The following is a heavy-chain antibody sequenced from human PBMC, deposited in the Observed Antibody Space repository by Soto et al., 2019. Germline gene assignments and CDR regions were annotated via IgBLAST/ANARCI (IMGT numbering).Heavy chain of an antibody. CDR1: GFTFSSYA. V-gene: IGHV3-23*01. J-gene: IGHJ1*01. Sequence: EVQLLESGGGLVQPGGSLRLSCAASGFTFSSYAMRWVRQAPGKGLEWVSAIRGSGGSTYYADSVKGRFTISRDNSKNTLKLHMNTLRADDTSGDYCATSVQVDPDVRDVWGQGTLVTVSS. CDR2: IRGSGGST. CDR3: ATSVQVDPDVRDV. D-gene: IGHD1-26*01.